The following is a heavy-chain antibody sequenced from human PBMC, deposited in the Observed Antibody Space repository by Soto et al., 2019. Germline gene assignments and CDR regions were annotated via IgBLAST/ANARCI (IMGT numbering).Heavy chain of an antibody. J-gene: IGHJ4*02. CDR1: GFTFTSSA. D-gene: IGHD3-22*01. Sequence: AASVKVSCKASGFTFTSSAVQWVRQARGQRLEWIGWIVVGSGNTNYAQKFQERVTITRDMSTSTAYMELSSLRSEGTAVYYCSADPFPYDSSGPPFDYWGQGTLVTVS. CDR2: IVVGSGNT. CDR3: SADPFPYDSSGPPFDY. V-gene: IGHV1-58*01.